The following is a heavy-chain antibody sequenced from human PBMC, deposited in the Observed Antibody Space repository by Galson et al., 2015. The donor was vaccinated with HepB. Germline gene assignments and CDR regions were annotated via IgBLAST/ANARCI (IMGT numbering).Heavy chain of an antibody. V-gene: IGHV3-33*08. D-gene: IGHD6-13*01. J-gene: IGHJ5*02. Sequence: SLRLSCAASGFTFSSYGMHWVRQAPGKGLEWVAVIWYDGSNKYYADSVKGRFTISRDNSKNTLYLQMNSLRAEDTAVYYCARAIVAYSSNWEPKPLHKNWFDPWGQGTLVTVSS. CDR1: GFTFSSYG. CDR3: ARAIVAYSSNWEPKPLHKNWFDP. CDR2: IWYDGSNK.